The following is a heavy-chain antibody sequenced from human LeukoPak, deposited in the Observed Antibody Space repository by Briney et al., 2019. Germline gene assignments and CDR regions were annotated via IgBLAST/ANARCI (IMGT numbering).Heavy chain of an antibody. J-gene: IGHJ6*02. V-gene: IGHV4-34*01. CDR1: GGSFSDYF. Sequence: SETLSLTCAVYGGSFSDYFWSWIRQPPGKGREWGGEVNHSGRTYYNPSLKSRVTISVDTSKSEFSLKLSPVTAADTAVYYCARDVVVVPVAIHYGMDVWGQGTTVTVSS. CDR2: VNHSGRT. D-gene: IGHD2-2*01. CDR3: ARDVVVVPVAIHYGMDV.